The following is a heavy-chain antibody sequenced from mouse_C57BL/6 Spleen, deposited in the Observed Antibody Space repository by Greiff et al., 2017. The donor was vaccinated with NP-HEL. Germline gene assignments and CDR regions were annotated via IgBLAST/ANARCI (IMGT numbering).Heavy chain of an antibody. CDR1: GYTFTSYW. CDR3: AREDYYGSSPGFAY. V-gene: IGHV1-69*01. D-gene: IGHD1-1*01. CDR2: IDPSDSYT. Sequence: QVQLQQPGAELVMPGASVKLSCKASGYTFTSYWMHWVKQRPGQGLEWIGEIDPSDSYTNYNQKFKGKSTLTVDKSSSTAYMQLSSLTSEDSAVDYCAREDYYGSSPGFAYWGQGTLVTVSA. J-gene: IGHJ3*01.